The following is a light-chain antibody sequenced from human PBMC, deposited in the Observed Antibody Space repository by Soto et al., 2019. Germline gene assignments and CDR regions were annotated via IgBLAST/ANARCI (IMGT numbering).Light chain of an antibody. J-gene: IGLJ1*01. CDR1: SSDVGGYTY. CDR3: SSYTSSSTLYV. V-gene: IGLV2-14*01. Sequence: LTQPASVSGSPRQSITISCSGASSDVGGYTYVSWYQQQPGKAPKLMIYEVNNRPSGVSNRFSGSKSGNTASLTISGLQAEDEADYYCSSYTSSSTLYVFGTGTKVTVL. CDR2: EVN.